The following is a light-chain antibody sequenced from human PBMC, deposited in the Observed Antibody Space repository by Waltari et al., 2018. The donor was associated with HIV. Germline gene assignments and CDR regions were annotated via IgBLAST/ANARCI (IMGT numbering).Light chain of an antibody. J-gene: IGKJ1*01. CDR3: QQYYSSPKT. CDR2: WAS. CDR1: QSVSYSSNNRNH. Sequence: DIVMTQSPDSLAVSLGERATIDCKSSQSVSYSSNNRNHLAWYQQKAGQPPKLLIAWASTRESGVPDRFSGSGSGTDFTLTISSLQAEDVAVYYCQQYYSSPKTFGQGTKVEIK. V-gene: IGKV4-1*01.